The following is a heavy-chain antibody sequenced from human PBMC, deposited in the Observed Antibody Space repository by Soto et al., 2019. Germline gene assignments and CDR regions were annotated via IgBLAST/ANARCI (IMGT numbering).Heavy chain of an antibody. CDR3: AKPGDIYEFWSGYYRTANYFAF. Sequence: QLQLVQSGAEVKRPGDSVKVSCKASDYIFSNYHINWVRQAPGQGLEWMGSISGNNGNTQYAQMFQGRVTMTTDKSTNTLYMELRSLGSGDTAVYYCAKPGDIYEFWSGYYRTANYFAFWGQGSLVTVSS. D-gene: IGHD3-3*01. J-gene: IGHJ4*02. CDR1: DYIFSNYH. CDR2: ISGNNGNT. V-gene: IGHV1-18*01.